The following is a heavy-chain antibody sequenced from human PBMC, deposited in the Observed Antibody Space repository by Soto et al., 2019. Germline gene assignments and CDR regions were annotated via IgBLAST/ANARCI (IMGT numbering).Heavy chain of an antibody. V-gene: IGHV3-7*03. CDR1: GFSFSSYW. Sequence: EVQLVESGGGLVQPGGSLRLSCAASGFSFSSYWMSWVRQAPGKGLEWVANIQQDGTEKYYVDSVKGRFTISRDNAKKSVYLQMNSLRAEDTAVYYCARDFAIVVVPAGIGNGMDVWGQGTTVTVSS. CDR3: ARDFAIVVVPAGIGNGMDV. D-gene: IGHD2-2*02. J-gene: IGHJ6*02. CDR2: IQQDGTEK.